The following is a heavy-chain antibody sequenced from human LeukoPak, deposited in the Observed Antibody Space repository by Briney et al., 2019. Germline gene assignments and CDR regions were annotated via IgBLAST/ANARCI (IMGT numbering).Heavy chain of an antibody. J-gene: IGHJ4*02. CDR1: GGSFSGYY. V-gene: IGHV4-34*01. CDR2: INHSGST. CDR3: ARGHRSGWYRYYFDY. Sequence: PSETLSLTCAVYGGSFSGYYCSWIRQPPGKGLEWIGEINHSGSTNYNPSLKSRVTISVDTSKNQFSLKLSSVTAADTAVYYCARGHRSGWYRYYFDYWGQGTLVTVSS. D-gene: IGHD6-19*01.